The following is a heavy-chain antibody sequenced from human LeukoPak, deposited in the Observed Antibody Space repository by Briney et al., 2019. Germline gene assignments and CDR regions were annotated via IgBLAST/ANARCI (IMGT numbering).Heavy chain of an antibody. J-gene: IGHJ4*02. Sequence: SETLSLTCTVSGGSISSSSYYWGWIRQPPGKGLEWIGSIYYSGSTYFSPSLKSRVTISVDTSKNQFSLKLSSVTAADTAVYYCASLGPNVLRYFDWLLSDPGVYWGQGTLVTVSS. CDR3: ASLGPNVLRYFDWLLSDPGVY. D-gene: IGHD3-9*01. CDR2: IYYSGST. CDR1: GGSISSSSYY. V-gene: IGHV4-39*07.